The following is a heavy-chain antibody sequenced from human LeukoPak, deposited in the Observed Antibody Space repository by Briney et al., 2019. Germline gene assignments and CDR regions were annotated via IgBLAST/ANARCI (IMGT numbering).Heavy chain of an antibody. J-gene: IGHJ6*02. CDR1: GYTFTSYY. D-gene: IGHD1-26*01. V-gene: IGHV1-46*01. Sequence: GASVKVSCKASGYTFTSYYMHWVRQAPGQGLEWMGIINPSGGSTSYAQKFQGRVTMTRDTSTSTVYMELSSLRSEDTAVYYCARAPGAPYYYYGMDVWGQGTTVTVSS. CDR3: ARAPGAPYYYYGMDV. CDR2: INPSGGST.